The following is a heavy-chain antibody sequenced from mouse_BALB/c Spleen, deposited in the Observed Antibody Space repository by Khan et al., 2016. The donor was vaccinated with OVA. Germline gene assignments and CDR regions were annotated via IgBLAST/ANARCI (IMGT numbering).Heavy chain of an antibody. CDR2: INTYTGEP. CDR3: AIVGNYWYFDV. Sequence: QIQLVQSGPELKKPGETVKISCKATGYTFTNYGMNWVKQAPGKGLKWMGWINTYTGEPTYGDDLKGRFAFSLETSASTAYLQINNLKNEDTATXFCAIVGNYWYFDVWGAGTTVTVSS. D-gene: IGHD2-1*01. CDR1: GYTFTNYG. J-gene: IGHJ1*01. V-gene: IGHV9-3-1*01.